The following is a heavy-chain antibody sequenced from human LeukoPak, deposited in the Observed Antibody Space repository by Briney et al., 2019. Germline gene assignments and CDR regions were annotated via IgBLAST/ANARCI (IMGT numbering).Heavy chain of an antibody. J-gene: IGHJ6*02. V-gene: IGHV3-66*01. CDR3: ARDLGYGYYYGMDV. CDR2: IYSGGTT. CDR1: GFTVSSNY. Sequence: PGGSLRLSCAAPGFTVSSNYITWVRQAPGKGLEWVSVIYSGGTTYYADSVKGRFTISRDNSKNTLYLQMNSLRAEDTAVYYCARDLGYGYYYGMDVWGQGTTVTVSS. D-gene: IGHD5-12*01.